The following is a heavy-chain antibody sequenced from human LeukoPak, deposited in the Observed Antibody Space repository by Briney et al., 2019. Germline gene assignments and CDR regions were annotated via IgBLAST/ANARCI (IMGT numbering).Heavy chain of an antibody. Sequence: GGSLRLSCAASGFTFSSYAMHWVRQAPGKGLEWVAVISYDGSNKYYADSVKGRFTISRDNSKNTLYLQMNSLRAEDTAVYYCARDQEWELPDYWGQGTLVTVSS. J-gene: IGHJ4*02. CDR3: ARDQEWELPDY. V-gene: IGHV3-30*04. CDR2: ISYDGSNK. D-gene: IGHD1-26*01. CDR1: GFTFSSYA.